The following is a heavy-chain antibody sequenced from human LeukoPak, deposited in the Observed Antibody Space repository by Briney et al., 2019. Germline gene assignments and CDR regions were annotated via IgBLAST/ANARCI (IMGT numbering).Heavy chain of an antibody. CDR1: GFTFSAFG. CDR3: TKDYCGKFCSAV. D-gene: IGHD3-9*01. CDR2: ITNSGDST. V-gene: IGHV3-23*01. Sequence: GGSLRLSCAASGFTFSAFGMNWVCQAPGKGLEWVSTITNSGDSTYYVDSVKGRFTISRDNSKITLYLQMNSLRAEDTAKYYCTKDYCGKFCSAVWGQGTTVTVSS. J-gene: IGHJ6*02.